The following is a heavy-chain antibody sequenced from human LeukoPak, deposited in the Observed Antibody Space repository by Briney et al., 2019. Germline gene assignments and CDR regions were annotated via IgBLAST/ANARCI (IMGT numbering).Heavy chain of an antibody. D-gene: IGHD3-16*01. J-gene: IGHJ3*02. CDR3: ARGPGAHRFGAFDI. V-gene: IGHV4-34*01. CDR2: INHSGST. Sequence: SETLSLTCAVYGGSFSGYYWSWIRQPPGKGLEWIGEINHSGSTNYNPSLKSRVTISVDTSKNQFSLKLSSVTAADTAVYYCARGPGAHRFGAFDIWGQGTMVTVSS. CDR1: GGSFSGYY.